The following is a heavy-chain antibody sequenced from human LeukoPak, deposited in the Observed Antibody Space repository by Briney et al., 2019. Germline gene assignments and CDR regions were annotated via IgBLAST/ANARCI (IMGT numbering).Heavy chain of an antibody. V-gene: IGHV1-18*01. J-gene: IGHJ5*02. Sequence: ASVKVSCKASGHTFTIYGISWVRQAPGQGLEWMGWISAYNGNTNYGKKFQGRVTMTTDTATSTAYMELRSLRSDDTAVYYCARSQWLVGGNNWFDPWGQGTLVTVSS. D-gene: IGHD6-19*01. CDR2: ISAYNGNT. CDR3: ARSQWLVGGNNWFDP. CDR1: GHTFTIYG.